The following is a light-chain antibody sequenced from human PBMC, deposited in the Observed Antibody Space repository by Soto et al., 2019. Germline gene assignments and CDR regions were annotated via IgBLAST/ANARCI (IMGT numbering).Light chain of an antibody. Sequence: AIQVTQSPSSLSASGGDRVTITCRASQDIRGALAWYQQKPGKAPKLLIYDVSTLESGVPSRFSGSGSGTEFTLTISSLRPEDFGTYYCQQFNSYPITFGHGTRLEIK. CDR2: DVS. CDR3: QQFNSYPIT. CDR1: QDIRGA. J-gene: IGKJ5*01. V-gene: IGKV1-13*02.